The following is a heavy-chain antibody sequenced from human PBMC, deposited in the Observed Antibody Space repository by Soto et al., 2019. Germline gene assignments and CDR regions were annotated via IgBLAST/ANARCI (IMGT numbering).Heavy chain of an antibody. V-gene: IGHV3-23*01. CDR3: AKGANPAHPYWFGY. CDR1: GFTFSSYA. D-gene: IGHD2-8*02. CDR2: ISGSGDST. J-gene: IGHJ4*02. Sequence: PGGSLRLSCAASGFTFSSYAMNWVRQAPGKGLEWVSSISGSGDSTYYADSVKGRFTISRDNSMNTLYLQMNSLRAEDTAIYYCAKGANPAHPYWFGYWGQGTLVTVSS.